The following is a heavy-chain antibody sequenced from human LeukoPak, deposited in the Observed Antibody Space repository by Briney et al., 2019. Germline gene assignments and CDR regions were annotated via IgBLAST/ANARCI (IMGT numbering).Heavy chain of an antibody. Sequence: SETLSLTCTVSGGSISSYYWSWIRQPPGKGLEWIGYIYYSGSTNYNPSLKSRVTISVDTSKNQFSLKLSSVTAADTAVYYCARGIAAAEDYWGQGTLVTVSS. V-gene: IGHV4-59*12. J-gene: IGHJ4*02. D-gene: IGHD6-13*01. CDR1: GGSISSYY. CDR3: ARGIAAAEDY. CDR2: IYYSGST.